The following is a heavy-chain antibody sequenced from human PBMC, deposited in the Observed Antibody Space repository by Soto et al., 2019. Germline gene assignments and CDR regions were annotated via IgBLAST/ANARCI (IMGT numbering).Heavy chain of an antibody. CDR1: VFALSRYW. J-gene: IGHJ6*02. V-gene: IGHV3-74*01. CDR3: ARSLWSPYLSYGLDV. D-gene: IGHD2-21*01. CDR2: INSGGNIT. Sequence: PVRSLRLSCTASVFALSRYWMYCVRHSPGKWLVWVSHINSGGNITPYPDSVRGRFTISRDNSKNTLYLDMHSLTTDDTAVYFCARSLWSPYLSYGLDVWGQATTVPLSS.